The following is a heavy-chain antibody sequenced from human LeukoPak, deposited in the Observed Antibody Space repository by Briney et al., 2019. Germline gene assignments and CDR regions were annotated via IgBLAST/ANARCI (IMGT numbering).Heavy chain of an antibody. D-gene: IGHD5-18*01. CDR3: ARLDTAMVSSIDY. Sequence: SETLSLTCTVSGGSISSYYWSWIRQPPGKGLEWIGYIYHSGSTNYNPSLKSRVTISVDTSKNQFSLKLSSVTAADTAVYYCARLDTAMVSSIDYWGQGTLVTVSS. CDR2: IYHSGST. J-gene: IGHJ4*02. CDR1: GGSISSYY. V-gene: IGHV4-59*08.